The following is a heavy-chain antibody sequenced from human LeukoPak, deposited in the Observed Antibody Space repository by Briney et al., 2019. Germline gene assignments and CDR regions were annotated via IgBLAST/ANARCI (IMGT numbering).Heavy chain of an antibody. J-gene: IGHJ3*02. D-gene: IGHD2/OR15-2a*01. CDR2: IYNDGST. Sequence: PGGSLRLSCAASGLTVSSSYMSWVRQAPGKGLEWVSIIYNDGSTYYADSMKGRFTISRDNSKNTLYLQVNSLRAEETAMYYCARNILFAFDIWGQGTMVTVSS. CDR3: ARNILFAFDI. CDR1: GLTVSSSY. V-gene: IGHV3-53*01.